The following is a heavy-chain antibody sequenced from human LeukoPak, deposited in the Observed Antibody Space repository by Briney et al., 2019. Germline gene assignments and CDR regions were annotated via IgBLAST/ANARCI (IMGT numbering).Heavy chain of an antibody. Sequence: ASVKVSCKASGYTFTSYAMHWVRRAPGQRLEWMGWINAGNGNTKYSQKFQGRVTITRDTSASTAYMELSSLRSEDTAVYYCARGRGGNSSSWYRGWFDPWGQGTLVTVSS. V-gene: IGHV1-3*01. CDR1: GYTFTSYA. D-gene: IGHD6-13*01. CDR3: ARGRGGNSSSWYRGWFDP. CDR2: INAGNGNT. J-gene: IGHJ5*02.